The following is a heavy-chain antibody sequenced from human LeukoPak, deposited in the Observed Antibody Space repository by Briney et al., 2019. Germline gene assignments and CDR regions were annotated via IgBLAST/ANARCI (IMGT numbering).Heavy chain of an antibody. J-gene: IGHJ4*02. Sequence: GGSLRLSCAASGSGFTVSSNYMNWVRQAPGKGLEWVSVIYSGGDTYYADSVKGRFTISRDNSKNTLYLQMNSLSTEDTAVYYCARGSPTGFDYWGQGALVTVSS. CDR3: ARGSPTGFDY. CDR2: IYSGGDT. CDR1: GSGFTVSSNY. V-gene: IGHV3-66*02.